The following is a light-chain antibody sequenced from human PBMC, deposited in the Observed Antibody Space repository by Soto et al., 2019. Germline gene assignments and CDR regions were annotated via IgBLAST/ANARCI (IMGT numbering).Light chain of an antibody. CDR3: QTWGTGILV. Sequence: QPVLTQAPSASASLGASVKLTCTLSSGHSSYAIAWHQQQPERGPRYLMKLNSDGSHNKGGGIPDRFSGSSSGAERYLTISCLQSEDEADYYCQTWGTGILVFGGGTKLTVL. V-gene: IGLV4-69*01. CDR1: SGHSSYA. J-gene: IGLJ2*01. CDR2: LNSDGSH.